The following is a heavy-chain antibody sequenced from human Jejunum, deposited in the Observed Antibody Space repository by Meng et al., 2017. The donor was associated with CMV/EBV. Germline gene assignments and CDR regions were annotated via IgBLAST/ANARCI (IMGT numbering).Heavy chain of an antibody. CDR3: AREGLVGDLRYFDL. CDR2: ISAYNGDT. Sequence: QAQLVQAGGEVKKPGGSVKVSCKASGYTFTNYGITWVRQAPVQGLEWMGWISAYNGDTNYAQTLQGRVTMTTDTSTSTAYMELRSLRSDDTAVYYCAREGLVGDLRYFDLWGRGTLVTVSS. J-gene: IGHJ2*01. CDR1: GYTFTNYG. V-gene: IGHV1-18*01. D-gene: IGHD3-16*01.